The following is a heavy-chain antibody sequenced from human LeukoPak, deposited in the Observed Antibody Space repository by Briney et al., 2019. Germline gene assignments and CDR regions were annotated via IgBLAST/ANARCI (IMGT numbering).Heavy chain of an antibody. Sequence: KPSETLSLTCAVYGGSFSGYYWSWIRQPPGKGLEWIGEINHSGSTNYNPSLKSRVTISVDTSKNQFSLKLSSVTAADTAVYYCARDLVVKGHSSSWFAFDIWGQGTMVTVSS. D-gene: IGHD6-13*01. CDR1: GGSFSGYY. J-gene: IGHJ3*02. V-gene: IGHV4-34*01. CDR3: ARDLVVKGHSSSWFAFDI. CDR2: INHSGST.